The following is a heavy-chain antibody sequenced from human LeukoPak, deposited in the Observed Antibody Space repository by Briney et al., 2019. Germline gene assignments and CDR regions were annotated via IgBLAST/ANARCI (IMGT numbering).Heavy chain of an antibody. J-gene: IGHJ4*02. CDR2: IYYSGST. V-gene: IGHV4-39*07. Sequence: KTSETLSLTCTVSGGSISSSSYYWGWIRQPPGKGLEWIGSIYYSGSTYYNPSLKSRVTMSVDTSKNQFSLKLSSVTAADTAVYYCARDPNGPERSEVHITIFGVVTSERGYFDYWGQGTLVTVSS. CDR3: ARDPNGPERSEVHITIFGVVTSERGYFDY. CDR1: GGSISSSSYY. D-gene: IGHD3-3*01.